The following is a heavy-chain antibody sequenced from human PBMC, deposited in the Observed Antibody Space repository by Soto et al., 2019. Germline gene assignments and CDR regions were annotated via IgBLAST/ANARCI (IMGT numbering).Heavy chain of an antibody. J-gene: IGHJ4*02. V-gene: IGHV2-5*02. CDR3: IHIFNSNSGSYRYFDY. Sequence: QITLKESGPTLVKPTQTLTLTCTFSGFSLSTTHMGVGWSRQPPGKALEWLTHIYWDDDKRYSPSLKSRLTITKETSKTQVVLTMTNMDRVDTATYYCIHIFNSNSGSYRYFDYWGQGTLVTVSS. D-gene: IGHD3-16*02. CDR2: IYWDDDK. CDR1: GFSLSTTHMG.